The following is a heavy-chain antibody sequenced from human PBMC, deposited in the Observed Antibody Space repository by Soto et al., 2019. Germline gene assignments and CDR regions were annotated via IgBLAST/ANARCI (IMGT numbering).Heavy chain of an antibody. D-gene: IGHD1-1*01. Sequence: QVQLVQSGAEVRKPGASVKVSCKASGYTFTSYNMHWVRQAPGQGLEWMGIINPSGGTASYAQKLQRIVTMASDTSSTTVDFLLSCLGSDAIAIYHRSSDSTSRYRVDYWGQGTLVTVSS. CDR1: GYTFTSYN. V-gene: IGHV1-46*01. CDR2: INPSGGTA. CDR3: SSDSTSRYRVDY. J-gene: IGHJ4*02.